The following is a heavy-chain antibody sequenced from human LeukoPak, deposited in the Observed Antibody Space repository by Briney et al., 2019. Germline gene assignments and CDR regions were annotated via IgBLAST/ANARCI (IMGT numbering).Heavy chain of an antibody. J-gene: IGHJ6*02. CDR1: GGSISSGSYY. Sequence: SETLSLTCTVSGGSISSGSYYWSWIRQPAGKGLEWIGRIYTSGSTNYNPSLKSRVTIPVDTSKNQFSLKLSSVTAADTAVYYCAREKYYDSSGYSLGGYYYYGMDVWGQGTTVTVSS. V-gene: IGHV4-61*02. CDR2: IYTSGST. CDR3: AREKYYDSSGYSLGGYYYYGMDV. D-gene: IGHD3-22*01.